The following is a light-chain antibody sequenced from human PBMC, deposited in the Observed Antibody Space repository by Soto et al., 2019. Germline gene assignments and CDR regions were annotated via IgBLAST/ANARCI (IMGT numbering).Light chain of an antibody. J-gene: IGKJ1*01. Sequence: ETVMTQSPVTLSVSPGDTATLSCRASQRVSSHLAWYQQKPGQAPRLLIYAASTRATGIPVRFSGSGSETEFTLTIRSLQSEDFAFYYCQQYGSSPWTFGQGTKVEIX. CDR3: QQYGSSPWT. CDR2: AAS. V-gene: IGKV3-15*01. CDR1: QRVSSH.